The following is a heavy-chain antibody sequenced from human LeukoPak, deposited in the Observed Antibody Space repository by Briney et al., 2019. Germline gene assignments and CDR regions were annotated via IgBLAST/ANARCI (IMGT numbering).Heavy chain of an antibody. J-gene: IGHJ4*02. V-gene: IGHV4-39*07. D-gene: IGHD4-17*01. CDR1: GGSVSSSSYY. CDR2: IYYSGST. CDR3: ARDGHGDYYFDY. Sequence: PSETLSLTCNVSGGSVSSSSYYWAWIRQPPGKGLEWTGSIYYSGSTYYNPSLKSRVTISVDTSKNQFSLKLSSVTAADTAVYYCARDGHGDYYFDYWGQGTLVTVSS.